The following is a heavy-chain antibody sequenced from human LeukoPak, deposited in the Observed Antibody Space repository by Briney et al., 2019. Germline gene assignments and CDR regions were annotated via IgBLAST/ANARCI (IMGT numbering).Heavy chain of an antibody. V-gene: IGHV1-69*04. D-gene: IGHD2-2*01. CDR3: ARNGIVVPAAIPNWFDP. Sequence: ASVKVSCKASGGTFSSYAISWVRQAPGQGLEWMGRIIPILGIANYAQKFQGRVTITADKSTSTAYMELSSLRSEDTAVYYCARNGIVVPAAIPNWFDPWGQGTLVTVSS. J-gene: IGHJ5*02. CDR2: IIPILGIA. CDR1: GGTFSSYA.